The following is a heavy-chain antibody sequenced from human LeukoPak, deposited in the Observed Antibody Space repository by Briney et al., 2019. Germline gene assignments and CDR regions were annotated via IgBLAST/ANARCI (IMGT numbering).Heavy chain of an antibody. CDR3: ASYSSSPKSSAFDY. CDR2: IKQDGSEK. D-gene: IGHD6-6*01. Sequence: PGGSLRLSCAASGFTFSSYWMSWVRQAPGKGLEWVANIKQDGSEKYYVDSVKGRFTIYRDNAKNSLYLQMNSLRAEDTAVYYCASYSSSPKSSAFDYWGQGTLVTVSS. V-gene: IGHV3-7*01. CDR1: GFTFSSYW. J-gene: IGHJ4*02.